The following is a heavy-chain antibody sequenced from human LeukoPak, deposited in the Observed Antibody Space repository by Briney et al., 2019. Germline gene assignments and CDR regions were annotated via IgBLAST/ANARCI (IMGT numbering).Heavy chain of an antibody. Sequence: ASVKVSCKASGYTFTSYGISWVRQAPGQGLEWMGWISGYNGNTNYAQKLQGRVTMTTDTSTSTAYMELRSLRSDDTAVYYCASNPTPYDAFDIWGQGTMVTVSS. J-gene: IGHJ3*02. CDR3: ASNPTPYDAFDI. CDR2: ISGYNGNT. CDR1: GYTFTSYG. V-gene: IGHV1-18*01.